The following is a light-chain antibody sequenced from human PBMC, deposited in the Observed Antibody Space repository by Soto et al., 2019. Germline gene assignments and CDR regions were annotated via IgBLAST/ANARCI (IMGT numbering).Light chain of an antibody. Sequence: EIVLTQSPATLSLSPGERATLSCRASQSVSSYLAWYQQKPGQAPRLHIYDASNRATGIPARFSGSGSGTGFTLTISSLVPEDFAVYYCQQRSNWPWTFGQGTMVVIK. CDR3: QQRSNWPWT. V-gene: IGKV3-11*01. J-gene: IGKJ1*01. CDR1: QSVSSY. CDR2: DAS.